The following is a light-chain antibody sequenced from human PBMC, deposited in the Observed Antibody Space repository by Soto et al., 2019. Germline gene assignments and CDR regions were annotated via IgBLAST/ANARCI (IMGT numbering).Light chain of an antibody. CDR1: QSVSRY. Sequence: EIVLTQSPATLSLSPGERATLSCRASQSVSRYLAWYQQKCGQAPRLLIYDASNRATGIPARFSGSGSGTDFTLTISSLEPEDFAVYYCQQRSNWPRTFGQGTKVEIQ. CDR2: DAS. V-gene: IGKV3-11*01. CDR3: QQRSNWPRT. J-gene: IGKJ1*01.